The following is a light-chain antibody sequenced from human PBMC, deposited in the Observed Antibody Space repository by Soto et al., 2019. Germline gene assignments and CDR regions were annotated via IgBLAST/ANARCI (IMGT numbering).Light chain of an antibody. CDR3: QQYYSYPRA. CDR2: AAS. Sequence: AIQMTQSPSSFSASTGDRVTITCRASQSISSCLAWYQQKPGKAPKLLIYAASTLQSGVPSRFNGSGSGTDFTLTISCLQSDDFATYYCQQYYSYPRAFGQGTKVEIK. V-gene: IGKV1-8*01. J-gene: IGKJ1*01. CDR1: QSISSC.